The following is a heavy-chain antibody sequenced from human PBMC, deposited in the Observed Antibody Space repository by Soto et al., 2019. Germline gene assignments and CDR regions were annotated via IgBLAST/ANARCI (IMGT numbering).Heavy chain of an antibody. CDR3: ASLIWGGTVSDY. CDR1: GFTFSDHY. J-gene: IGHJ4*02. Sequence: EVQLVESGGGLVQPGGSLRLSCAASGFTFSDHYMDWVRQAPGKGLEWVGRIRNKANSYTTEYAASVKGRFTISRDDSKNSLYLQMNSLKTEDTAVYYCASLIWGGTVSDYWGQGNLVTVSS. V-gene: IGHV3-72*01. CDR2: IRNKANSYTT. D-gene: IGHD3-16*02.